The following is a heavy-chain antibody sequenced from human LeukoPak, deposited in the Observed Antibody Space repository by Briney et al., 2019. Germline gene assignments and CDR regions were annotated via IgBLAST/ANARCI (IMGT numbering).Heavy chain of an antibody. CDR3: ARGPAYGARSDYLDY. Sequence: GGSLRLSCAASGFIFSNYAMNWVRQVPGKGLEWISYINGDSSSRLYADSVKGRFTISRDNAKSSLSLQMNSLRGEDTAVYYCARGPAYGARSDYLDYWGQGALVTVSS. J-gene: IGHJ4*02. V-gene: IGHV3-21*01. CDR1: GFIFSNYA. D-gene: IGHD3-10*01. CDR2: INGDSSSR.